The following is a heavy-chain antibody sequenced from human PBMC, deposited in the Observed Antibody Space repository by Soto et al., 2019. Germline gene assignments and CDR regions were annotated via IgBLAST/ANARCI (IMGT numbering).Heavy chain of an antibody. J-gene: IGHJ6*02. CDR3: AKDSDQLLFDYYYYGIEV. Sequence: QVQLVESGGGVVQPGGSLRLSCEASGFTFSKFGIHWVRQAPGTGLAWVAVVSYDGSFKYYADSVKGRFTISRDNSKNTLYLQMNSLRPEDTALYYCAKDSDQLLFDYYYYGIEVWGQGTTVTVSS. V-gene: IGHV3-30*18. CDR2: VSYDGSFK. D-gene: IGHD2-2*01. CDR1: GFTFSKFG.